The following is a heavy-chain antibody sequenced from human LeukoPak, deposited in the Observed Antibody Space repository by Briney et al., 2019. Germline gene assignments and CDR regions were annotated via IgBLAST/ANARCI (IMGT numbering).Heavy chain of an antibody. CDR1: LEFISGYY. J-gene: IGHJ4*02. Sequence: PSETLSLACGVSLEFISGYYWCWIRQPPGKGLEWIGDINDSGTTKYNPTLTSRVTISIDTSKKRFSLNVKSVTAADTAVYYCARLPLGAFGEVLNFDSWGQGILVTVSS. D-gene: IGHD3-10*01. CDR3: ARLPLGAFGEVLNFDS. CDR2: INDSGTT. V-gene: IGHV4-34*01.